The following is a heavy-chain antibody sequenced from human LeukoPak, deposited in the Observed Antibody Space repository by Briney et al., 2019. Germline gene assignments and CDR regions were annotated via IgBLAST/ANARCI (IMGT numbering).Heavy chain of an antibody. CDR1: GYTFTGYY. CDR2: INPNSGGT. Sequence: ASVKVSCKASGYTFTGYYMHGVRQAPGQGLEWMGWINPNSGGTNYAQKFQGRVTMTRDTSISTAYMELSRLRSDDTAVYYCARGNFYGSGSYAYDYWGQGTLVTVSS. J-gene: IGHJ4*02. D-gene: IGHD3-10*01. V-gene: IGHV1-2*02. CDR3: ARGNFYGSGSYAYDY.